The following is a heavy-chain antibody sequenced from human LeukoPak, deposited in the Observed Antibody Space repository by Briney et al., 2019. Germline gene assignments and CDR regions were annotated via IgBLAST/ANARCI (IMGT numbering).Heavy chain of an antibody. CDR1: GFTFSSYA. Sequence: GSLRLSCAASGFTFSSYAMSWVRQAPGKGLEWIGEINHSGSTNYNPSLKSRVTISVDTSKNQFSLKLSSVTAADTAVYYCASSQLWFDPWGQGTLVTVSS. V-gene: IGHV4-34*01. CDR2: INHSGST. J-gene: IGHJ5*02. D-gene: IGHD1-1*01. CDR3: ASSQLWFDP.